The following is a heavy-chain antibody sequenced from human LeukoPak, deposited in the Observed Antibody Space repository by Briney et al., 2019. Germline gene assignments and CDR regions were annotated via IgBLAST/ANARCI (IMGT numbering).Heavy chain of an antibody. Sequence: GASVKLSCKASGCTFTSYGISWVRQAPGQGLEWMGWISTYNDNTNYAQKLQGRVTMTTDTSTSTAYMELRSLRSDDTAVYYCARSGSYYQYDLWGQGTLVTVSS. V-gene: IGHV1-18*01. CDR1: GCTFTSYG. J-gene: IGHJ5*02. CDR3: ARSGSYYQYDL. CDR2: ISTYNDNT. D-gene: IGHD1-26*01.